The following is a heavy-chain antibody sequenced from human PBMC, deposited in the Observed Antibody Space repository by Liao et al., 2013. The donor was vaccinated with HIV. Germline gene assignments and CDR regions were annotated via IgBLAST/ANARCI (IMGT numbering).Heavy chain of an antibody. CDR3: ARGLRYSYGFGGYYYYYYMDV. D-gene: IGHD5-18*01. J-gene: IGHJ6*03. V-gene: IGHV4-34*01. CDR2: INHSGST. CDR1: GGSFSGYY. Sequence: QVQLQQWGAGLLKPSETLSLTCAVYGGSFSGYYWSWIRQPPGKGLEWIGEINHSGSTNYNPSLKSRVTISVDTSKNQFSLKLSSVTAADTAVYYCARGLRYSYGFGGYYYYYYMDVWGKGTTVTVSS.